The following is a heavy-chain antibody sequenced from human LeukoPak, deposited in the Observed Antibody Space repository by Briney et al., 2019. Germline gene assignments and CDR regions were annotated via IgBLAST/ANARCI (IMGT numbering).Heavy chain of an antibody. CDR2: ISGSGGTT. CDR3: AKGDLGFGRFYFDY. CDR1: GFTVTSYA. V-gene: IGHV3-23*01. Sequence: TGGSLRLSCAASGFTVTSYAMNWVRQSPGKGLEWVSSISGSGGTTYNADSVKGRFTISRDNSKNTLYLQMYNLRAEDTAVYYCAKGDLGFGRFYFDYWGHGNLVTVSP. J-gene: IGHJ4*01. D-gene: IGHD3-16*01.